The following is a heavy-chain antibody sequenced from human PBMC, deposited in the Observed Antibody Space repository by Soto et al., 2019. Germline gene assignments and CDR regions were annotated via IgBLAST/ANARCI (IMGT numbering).Heavy chain of an antibody. J-gene: IGHJ3*01. D-gene: IGHD6-13*01. Sequence: EVQLVESGGGLVKPGGSLRLSCSASSFIFSNFNMHWVRQAPGKGLEWVSSISMASSFIYYADSVRGRFSISRDNAKKSLFLHMKCLRADDTDLYYCAREGAGSSSRLHASFDLWGQGTRVIVSP. V-gene: IGHV3-21*01. CDR2: ISMASSFI. CDR1: SFIFSNFN. CDR3: AREGAGSSSRLHASFDL.